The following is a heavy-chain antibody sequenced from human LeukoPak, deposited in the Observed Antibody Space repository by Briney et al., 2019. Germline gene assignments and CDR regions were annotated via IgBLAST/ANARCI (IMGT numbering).Heavy chain of an antibody. V-gene: IGHV3-7*01. CDR3: AREARYYDFWSGYADFDY. D-gene: IGHD3-3*01. J-gene: IGHJ4*02. CDR2: IKQDGSEK. CDR1: GFTFSSYW. Sequence: GGSLRLSCAASGFTFSSYWMSWVRQAPGKGLEWVANIKQDGSEKYYVDFVKGRFTISRDNAKNSLYLQINSLRAEDTAVYYCAREARYYDFWSGYADFDYWGQGTLVTVSS.